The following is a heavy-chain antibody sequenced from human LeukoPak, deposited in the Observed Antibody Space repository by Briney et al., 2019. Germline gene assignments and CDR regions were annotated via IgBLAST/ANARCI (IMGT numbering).Heavy chain of an antibody. CDR2: INSDGSAT. CDR1: GFTFGSPW. V-gene: IGHV3-74*01. J-gene: IGHJ4*02. D-gene: IGHD4-23*01. Sequence: GGSLRLSCAASGFTFGSPWMHWVRQAPGKGLVWVSRINSDGSATAYADSVKGRFTISRDNAENTLFLQMNSLRVEDTAIYYCAKTSGGNYWGQGTLVTVSS. CDR3: AKTSGGNY.